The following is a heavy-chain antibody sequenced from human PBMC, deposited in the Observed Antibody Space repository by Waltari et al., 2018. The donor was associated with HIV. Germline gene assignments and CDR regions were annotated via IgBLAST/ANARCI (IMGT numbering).Heavy chain of an antibody. J-gene: IGHJ6*02. V-gene: IGHV3-7*01. D-gene: IGHD3-10*01. CDR3: ARGFLWFGERYYYYGMDV. CDR2: IKQDGSEK. Sequence: EVQLVESGGGLVQTGGSLRLSCAASGFTFSSYWMSWVRQAPGKGLEWVANIKQDGSEKYYVDSVKGRFTISRDNAKNSLYLQMNSLRAEDTAVYYCARGFLWFGERYYYYGMDVWGQGTTVTVSS. CDR1: GFTFSSYW.